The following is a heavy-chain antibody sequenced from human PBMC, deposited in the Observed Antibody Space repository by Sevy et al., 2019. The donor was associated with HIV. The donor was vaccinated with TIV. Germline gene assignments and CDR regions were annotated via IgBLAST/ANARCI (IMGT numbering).Heavy chain of an antibody. CDR2: ISYEGTET. D-gene: IGHD6-13*01. Sequence: GGSLRLSCAASGFAFGSHAMHWVRQAPGKGLEWVGVISYEGTETFYAAYVEGRFTISRDNSKNMLSLQINSLRPEDTAVYYCARDGGYSIKWYPLYWGQGTLVTVSS. V-gene: IGHV3-30-3*01. J-gene: IGHJ4*01. CDR3: ARDGGYSIKWYPLY. CDR1: GFAFGSHA.